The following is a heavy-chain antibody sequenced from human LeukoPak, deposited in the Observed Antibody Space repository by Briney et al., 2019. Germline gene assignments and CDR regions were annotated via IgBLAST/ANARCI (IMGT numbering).Heavy chain of an antibody. CDR1: GASISSSAYH. V-gene: IGHV4-39*07. CDR2: INYSGGT. CDR3: ARGGYYYGSGSYSGFGY. Sequence: SETLSLTCTVSGASISSSAYHWGWIRQPPGTGLEWIGSINYSGGTHYNPSLKSRVTISADKSKNQSSLKLSSVTAADTAVYYCARGGYYYGSGSYSGFGYWGQGTLVTVSS. D-gene: IGHD3-10*01. J-gene: IGHJ4*02.